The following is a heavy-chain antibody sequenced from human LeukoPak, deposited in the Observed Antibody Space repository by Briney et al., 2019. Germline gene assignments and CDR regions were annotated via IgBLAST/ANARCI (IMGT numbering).Heavy chain of an antibody. D-gene: IGHD4-17*01. CDR1: GGSISSSSYY. V-gene: IGHV4-61*05. Sequence: PSETLSLTCTVSGGSISSSSYYWGWIRQPPGKGLEWIGYIYYSGSTNYNPSLKSRVTISVDTSKNQFSLKLSSVTAADTAVYYCARVSYDYGDYPVYYYYYMDVWGKGTTVTVSS. J-gene: IGHJ6*03. CDR3: ARVSYDYGDYPVYYYYYMDV. CDR2: IYYSGST.